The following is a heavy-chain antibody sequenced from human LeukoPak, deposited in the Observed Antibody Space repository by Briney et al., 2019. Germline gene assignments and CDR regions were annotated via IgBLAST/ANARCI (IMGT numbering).Heavy chain of an antibody. CDR3: ARVSGRSRGYKKLFDY. CDR1: GYTFSDYY. Sequence: GASVKVSCKASGYTFSDYYMHGVRQAPGQGLEGMGWINPNSGSTNYEQKFQGRVTMTRDTSNSTAYMELSRLRSDDKAVYFCARVSGRSRGYKKLFDYWGQGTLLRVS. D-gene: IGHD5-18*01. CDR2: INPNSGST. J-gene: IGHJ4*02. V-gene: IGHV1-2*02.